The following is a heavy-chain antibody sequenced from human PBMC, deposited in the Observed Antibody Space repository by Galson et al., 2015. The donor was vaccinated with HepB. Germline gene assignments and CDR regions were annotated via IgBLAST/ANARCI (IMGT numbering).Heavy chain of an antibody. CDR1: GFTFDDYA. Sequence: SLRLSCAASGFTFDDYAMHWVRQAPGKGLEWVSGISWNSGSIGYADSVKGRFTISRDNAKNSLYLQMNSLRAEDTALYYCAKDIEDGGNSGYFQHWGQGTLVTVSS. CDR2: ISWNSGSI. V-gene: IGHV3-9*01. CDR3: AKDIEDGGNSGYFQH. D-gene: IGHD4-23*01. J-gene: IGHJ1*01.